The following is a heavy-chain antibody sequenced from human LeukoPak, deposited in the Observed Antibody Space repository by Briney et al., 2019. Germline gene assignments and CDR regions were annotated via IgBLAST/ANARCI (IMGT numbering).Heavy chain of an antibody. CDR1: GFTFSSYS. CDR2: VSSSSIYI. V-gene: IGHV3-21*01. J-gene: IGHJ4*02. CDR3: ARGDRLGAALLASFDY. Sequence: GGSLRLSCAASGFTFSSYSMNWVRQAPGKGLEWVSSVSSSSIYIYYADSLKGRFTISRDNAKNSLYLQMNSLRAEDMAVYYCARGDRLGAALLASFDYWGQGTLVTVSS. D-gene: IGHD3-16*01.